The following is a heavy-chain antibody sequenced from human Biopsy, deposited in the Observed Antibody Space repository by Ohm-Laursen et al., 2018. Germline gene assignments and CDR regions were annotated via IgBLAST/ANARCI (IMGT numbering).Heavy chain of an antibody. D-gene: IGHD1-26*01. Sequence: SETLSLICGVSGGSMTGYEWSWIRLAPGKGLEWIGYIYYSGGTKYNPSLASRVTFSVDMSKSQFSLKLYSVTAADTAVYYCARVEAGTYDALDIWGQGTLVAVSA. J-gene: IGHJ3*02. V-gene: IGHV4-59*01. CDR3: ARVEAGTYDALDI. CDR1: GGSMTGYE. CDR2: IYYSGGT.